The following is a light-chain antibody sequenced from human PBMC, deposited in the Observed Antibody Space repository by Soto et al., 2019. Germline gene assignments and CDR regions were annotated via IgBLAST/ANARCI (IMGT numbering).Light chain of an antibody. CDR2: GAS. CDR3: QQYGSSPEIS. CDR1: QTISDNY. V-gene: IGKV3-20*01. Sequence: DIVLTQSPGTLSLSPGERATLSCRASQTISDNYLAWYQQKPGQSPRLLISGASIRAPGIPDRFSGWGSETDFTLTISRLEPEDFAFYYCQQYGSSPEISFGPGTKVDIK. J-gene: IGKJ3*01.